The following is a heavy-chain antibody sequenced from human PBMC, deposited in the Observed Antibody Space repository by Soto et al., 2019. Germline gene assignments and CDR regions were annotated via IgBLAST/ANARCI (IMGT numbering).Heavy chain of an antibody. CDR1: GVSLNTADTW. J-gene: IGHJ6*02. V-gene: IGHV4-30-4*01. CDR3: VRSRQMESGNDDGLDV. D-gene: IGHD1-1*01. CDR2: YHSGGST. Sequence: QVQLQESGSGLVKPSQSLSLTCTVSGVSLNTADTWWCWIRQSPGKGLEFIGYYHSGGSTYYDASLGSRVIISAGTSNSQFSLKLSSVTVADTAVSFCVRSRQMESGNDDGLDVWGQGTTVTVSS.